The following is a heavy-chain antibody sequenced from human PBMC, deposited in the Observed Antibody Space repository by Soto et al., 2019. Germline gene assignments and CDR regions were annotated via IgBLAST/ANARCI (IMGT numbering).Heavy chain of an antibody. D-gene: IGHD5-18*01. Sequence: ASVKVSCKASGYTFTGYYMHWVRQAPGQGLEWMGWINPNSGGTNYAQKFQGRVTMTRDTSISTAYMELSGLRSDDTAVYYCARVNGYSYGLVRSLGQYNWFDPWGQGTLVTVSS. CDR3: ARVNGYSYGLVRSLGQYNWFDP. CDR1: GYTFTGYY. J-gene: IGHJ5*02. CDR2: INPNSGGT. V-gene: IGHV1-2*02.